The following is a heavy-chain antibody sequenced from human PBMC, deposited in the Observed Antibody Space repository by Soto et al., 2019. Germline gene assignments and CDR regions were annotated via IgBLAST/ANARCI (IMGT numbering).Heavy chain of an antibody. D-gene: IGHD2-2*01. CDR1: GGTFSRYS. CDR3: VREDRDRETGLVPAAIDGMDV. CDR2: IIPIFGIP. V-gene: IGHV1-69*13. Sequence: ASVKVSCKASGGTFSRYSITWVRQAPGHGLEWIGRIIPIFGIPTYAQKFQGRVTCTADESTSTAYMELSSLRSDDTAVYYCVREDRDRETGLVPAAIDGMDVWGQGTTVTVSS. J-gene: IGHJ6*02.